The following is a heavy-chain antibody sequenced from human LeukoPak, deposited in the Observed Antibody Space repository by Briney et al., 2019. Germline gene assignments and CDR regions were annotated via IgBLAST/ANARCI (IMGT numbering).Heavy chain of an antibody. CDR2: TRKKVNSYTT. D-gene: IGHD3-10*01. CDR3: ARSYGSGTYPFDY. Sequence: PGGSLRLSCAASGFTFTNAWMTWVRQAPGKGLEWVGRTRKKVNSYTTEYAASVKGRFTISRDDSKNSLYLQMNSLKTEDTAVYYCARSYGSGTYPFDYWGQGTLVTVSS. J-gene: IGHJ4*02. V-gene: IGHV3-72*01. CDR1: GFTFTNAW.